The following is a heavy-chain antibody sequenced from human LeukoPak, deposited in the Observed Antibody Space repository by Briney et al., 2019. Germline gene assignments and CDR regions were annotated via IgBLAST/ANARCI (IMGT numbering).Heavy chain of an antibody. CDR3: ARDLRGYYGSSGPFDY. CDR2: INPNSGGT. Sequence: GASVKVSCKASGYTFTGYYMHWVRQAPGQGLEWMGWINPNSGGTNYAQKFQGRVTMTRDTSISTAYMELSRLRSDDTAVYYCARDLRGYYGSSGPFDYWGQGTLVTVSS. V-gene: IGHV1-2*02. J-gene: IGHJ4*02. D-gene: IGHD3-22*01. CDR1: GYTFTGYY.